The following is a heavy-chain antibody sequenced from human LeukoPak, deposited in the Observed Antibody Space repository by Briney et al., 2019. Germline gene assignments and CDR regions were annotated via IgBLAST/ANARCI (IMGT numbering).Heavy chain of an antibody. Sequence: PGGSLRLSCAASGFTFSSYEMNWVRQAPGKGLEWVSYISSSGRTIYYADSVKGRFTISRDNAKNSLSLQMNSLRAEDTAVYYCARDYGYAFDIWGHGTMVTVSS. CDR2: ISSSGRTI. V-gene: IGHV3-48*03. J-gene: IGHJ3*02. D-gene: IGHD5-18*01. CDR3: ARDYGYAFDI. CDR1: GFTFSSYE.